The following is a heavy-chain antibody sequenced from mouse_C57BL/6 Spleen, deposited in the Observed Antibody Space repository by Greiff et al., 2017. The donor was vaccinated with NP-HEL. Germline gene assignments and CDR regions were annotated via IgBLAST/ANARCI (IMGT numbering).Heavy chain of an antibody. CDR1: GYSFTGYF. V-gene: IGHV1-20*01. J-gene: IGHJ4*01. Sequence: VQLQQSGPELVKPGDSVKISCKASGYSFTGYFMNWVMQSHGKSLEWIGRINPYNGDTFYNQKFKGKATLTVDKSSSTAHMELRSLTSEDSAVYYCARPYYSNYLDYWGQGTSVTVSS. CDR2: INPYNGDT. D-gene: IGHD2-5*01. CDR3: ARPYYSNYLDY.